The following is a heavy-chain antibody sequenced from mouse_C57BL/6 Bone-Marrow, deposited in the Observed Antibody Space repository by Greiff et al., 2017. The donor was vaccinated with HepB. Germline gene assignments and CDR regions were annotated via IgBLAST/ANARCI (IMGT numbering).Heavy chain of an antibody. CDR3: AAPSPYYYGSSYYGWYFDV. J-gene: IGHJ1*03. Sequence: QVQLQQSGAELVKPGASVKLSCKASGYTFTSYWMHWVKQRPGQGLEWIGMIHPNSGSTNYNEKFKSKATLTVDKSSSTAYMQLSSLTSEDSAVYYCAAPSPYYYGSSYYGWYFDVWGTGTTVTVSS. CDR2: IHPNSGST. V-gene: IGHV1-64*01. D-gene: IGHD1-1*01. CDR1: GYTFTSYW.